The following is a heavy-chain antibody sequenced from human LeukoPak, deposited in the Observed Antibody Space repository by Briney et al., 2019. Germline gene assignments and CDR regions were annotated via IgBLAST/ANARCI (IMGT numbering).Heavy chain of an antibody. V-gene: IGHV4-39*01. Sequence: SETLSLTCTVSGDSISGSSYYWAWIRQPPGEGLEWIGSVYYTGSTYYMSSLKSRVTISADTSKNLFSLKVNSMTAADTAVYYCARHGPPMQRQFYDSWGQGTLVTVSS. J-gene: IGHJ4*02. D-gene: IGHD5-24*01. CDR3: ARHGPPMQRQFYDS. CDR2: VYYTGST. CDR1: GDSISGSSYY.